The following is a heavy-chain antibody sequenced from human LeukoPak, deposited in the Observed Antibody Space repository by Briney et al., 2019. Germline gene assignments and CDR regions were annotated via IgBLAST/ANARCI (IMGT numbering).Heavy chain of an antibody. D-gene: IGHD1-1*01. J-gene: IGHJ3*02. CDR3: ARELEAFDI. CDR2: IYHSGST. V-gene: IGHV4-30-2*01. CDR1: GGSFSGYY. Sequence: SETLSLTCAVYGGSFSGYYWSWIRQPPGKGLEWIGYIYHSGSTYYNPSLKSRVTISVDRSKNQFSLKLSSVTAADTAVYYCARELEAFDIWGQGTMVTVS.